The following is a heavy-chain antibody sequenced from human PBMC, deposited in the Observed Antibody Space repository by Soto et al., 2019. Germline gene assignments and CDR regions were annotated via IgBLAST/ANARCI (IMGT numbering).Heavy chain of an antibody. J-gene: IGHJ4*02. CDR2: IDPKNGDT. V-gene: IGHV1-2*02. CDR1: GYSISAYY. Sequence: QVQLVQSGTEVKKHGASVKVSCQASGYSISAYYIHWVRQAPGQGLEWMGWIDPKNGDTVSAQKFQGRLTMTRDTSISTVYMDLSGLTSDDTALYYCWRDDYGSFPYWGQGSLVTVSS. CDR3: WRDDYGSFPY. D-gene: IGHD1-26*01.